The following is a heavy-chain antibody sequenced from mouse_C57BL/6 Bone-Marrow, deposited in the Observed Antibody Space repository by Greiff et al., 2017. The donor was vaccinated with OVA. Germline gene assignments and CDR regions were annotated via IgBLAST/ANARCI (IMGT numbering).Heavy chain of an antibody. CDR1: GYAFSSSW. J-gene: IGHJ1*03. D-gene: IGHD1-1*01. V-gene: IGHV1-82*01. CDR2: IYPGDGDT. Sequence: VQLVESGPELVKPGASVKISCKASGYAFSSSWMNWVKQRPGKGLEWIGRIYPGDGDTNYNGKFKGKATLTADKSSSTAYMQLSSLTSEDSAVYFCARLCSSCYWYFEVWGTGTTVTVSA. CDR3: ARLCSSCYWYFEV.